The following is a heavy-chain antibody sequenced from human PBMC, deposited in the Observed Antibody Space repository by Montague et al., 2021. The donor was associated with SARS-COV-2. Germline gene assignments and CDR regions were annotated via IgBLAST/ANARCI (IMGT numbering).Heavy chain of an antibody. D-gene: IGHD3-10*01. Sequence: SETLSLTCAVSGGSISSSNWWSWVRQPPGKGLEWIGEIYHSGSTNYNPSLKSRVTISVDKSKNQFSLKLSSVTAADTAVYYCARAISHWFRGAFDIWGQGAMATVSS. CDR1: GGSISSSNW. CDR3: ARAISHWFRGAFDI. J-gene: IGHJ3*02. CDR2: IYHSGST. V-gene: IGHV4-4*02.